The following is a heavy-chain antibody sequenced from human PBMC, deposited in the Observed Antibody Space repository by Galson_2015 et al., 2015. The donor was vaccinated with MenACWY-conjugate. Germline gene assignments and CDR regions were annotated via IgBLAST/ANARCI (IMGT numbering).Heavy chain of an antibody. CDR1: GFTFSSYG. CDR3: AKAHDYGDGDYYFDY. CDR2: ISYDGSNK. D-gene: IGHD4-17*01. Sequence: SLRLSCAASGFTFSSYGMHWVRQAPGKGLEWVAVISYDGSNKYYADSMKGRFTISRDNSKDTLYLQMNSLRAEDTAVYYCAKAHDYGDGDYYFDYWGQGTLVTVSS. J-gene: IGHJ4*02. V-gene: IGHV3-30*18.